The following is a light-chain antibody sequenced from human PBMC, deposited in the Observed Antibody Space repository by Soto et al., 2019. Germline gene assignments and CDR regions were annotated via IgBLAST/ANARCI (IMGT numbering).Light chain of an antibody. V-gene: IGLV2-23*02. J-gene: IGLJ1*01. CDR1: SSDVGNYNL. CDR3: CSYAGSSTLYV. Sequence: QSVLTQPASVSGSPGQSITISCTGTSSDVGNYNLVSWYQQHPGKAPKLMIYEVSKRPSGVSDRFSGSKSGNTASLTISGLQAEDEADYYCCSYAGSSTLYVFGTGTQLTVL. CDR2: EVS.